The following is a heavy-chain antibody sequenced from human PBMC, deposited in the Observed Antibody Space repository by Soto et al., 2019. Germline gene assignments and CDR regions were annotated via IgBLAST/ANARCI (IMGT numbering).Heavy chain of an antibody. D-gene: IGHD3-3*02. CDR1: GGSISSSSYY. CDR3: GRQKAAASHFWPDYFDY. CDR2: IYYSGST. V-gene: IGHV4-39*01. Sequence: QLQLQESGPGLVKPSETLSLTCTVSGGSISSSSYYWGWIRQPPGKGLEWIGSIYYSGSTYYNPPLKGRVPISVAPSKNQFSLKLSSVPAADPAVYSCGRQKAAASHFWPDYFDYGGQGPLVTVSS. J-gene: IGHJ4*02.